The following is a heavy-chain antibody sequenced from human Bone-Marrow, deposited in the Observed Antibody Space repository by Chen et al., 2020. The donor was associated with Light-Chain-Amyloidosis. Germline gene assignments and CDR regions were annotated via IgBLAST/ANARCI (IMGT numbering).Heavy chain of an antibody. CDR3: ARRRDGYNFDY. CDR1: GYTFPNYW. J-gene: IGHJ4*02. V-gene: IGHV5-51*01. Sequence: EVQLEQSGPEVKKLGESLKISCKGSGYTFPNYWIGWVRQMPGKGLEWMGVIYPDDSDAKYSPSFDGQVTISADTSITTAYLQWRSLKASDTAMYYCARRRDGYNFDYWGQGTLVTVSS. CDR2: IYPDDSDA. D-gene: IGHD5-12*01.